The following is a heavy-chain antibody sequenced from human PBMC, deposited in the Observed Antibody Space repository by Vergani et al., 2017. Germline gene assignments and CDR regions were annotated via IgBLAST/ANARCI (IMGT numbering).Heavy chain of an antibody. CDR2: VHTDGSST. CDR1: LFPFTPSS. V-gene: IGHV3-74*01. D-gene: IGHD3-22*01. Sequence: EVQLVESGGGLLPPRASLPLSSPSSLFPFTPSSLHWLRHPPGNGLVCCSLVHTDGSSTSYADSVKGRFTISRDNAKNTLFLQMNSLRAEDTAVYYCARVRYYYDSSGYQPFGYWGQGTLVTVSS. CDR3: ARVRYYYDSSGYQPFGY. J-gene: IGHJ4*02.